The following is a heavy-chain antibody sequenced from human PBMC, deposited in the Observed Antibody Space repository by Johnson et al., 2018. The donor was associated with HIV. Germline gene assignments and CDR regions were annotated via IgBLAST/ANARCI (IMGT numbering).Heavy chain of an antibody. V-gene: IGHV3-9*01. CDR2: ISGNSGSI. CDR1: GFTFDDYA. Sequence: VQLVESGGGVVRPGGSLRLSCAASGFTFDDYAMHWVRQAPGKGLEWVSGISGNSGSIAYAASVKGRLTISRDNAKNSLDLQMNSLRAEDTAVYYCARGFDAFDIWGQGTMVTVSS. J-gene: IGHJ3*02. CDR3: ARGFDAFDI.